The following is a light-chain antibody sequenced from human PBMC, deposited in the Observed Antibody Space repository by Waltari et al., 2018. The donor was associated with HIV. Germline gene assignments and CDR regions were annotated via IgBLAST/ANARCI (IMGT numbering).Light chain of an antibody. Sequence: QVVLTQPPSASASLGASVKLTCTLSSGHINYVIAWHQQQPPKGPRFLMKLNSDGRHSKGDGIPDRFSGSSPGAERYLTLSSLQSEDEADYFCQTWGTGIQVFGGGTRLTVL. J-gene: IGLJ2*01. V-gene: IGLV4-69*01. CDR2: LNSDGRH. CDR1: SGHINYV. CDR3: QTWGTGIQV.